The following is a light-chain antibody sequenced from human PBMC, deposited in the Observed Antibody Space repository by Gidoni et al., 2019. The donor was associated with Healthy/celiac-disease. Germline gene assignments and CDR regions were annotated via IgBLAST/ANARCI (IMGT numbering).Light chain of an antibody. V-gene: IGLV1-44*01. CDR3: AAWDDSLNGL. CDR2: SNN. CDR1: SSNIGSNT. Sequence: QLVLPQQPSRSGPPGQRVTISCSGSSSNIGSNTVNWYQQLPGTAPKLLIYSNNQRPSGVPDRFSGSKSGTSASLAISGLQSEDEADYYCAAWDDSLNGLFGGGTKLTVL. J-gene: IGLJ2*01.